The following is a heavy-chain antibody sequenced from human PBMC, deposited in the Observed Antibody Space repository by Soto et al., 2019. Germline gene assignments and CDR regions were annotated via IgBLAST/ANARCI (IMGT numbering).Heavy chain of an antibody. J-gene: IGHJ5*02. D-gene: IGHD2-21*01. V-gene: IGHV3-64D*08. CDR3: VKDRTVWSFSFGT. Sequence: PGGSLRLSCSASGFAFSNFAMHWVRQAPGKGLEFVSAINDKGGHTAYADLGRDRFTISRDNSKNTLFLQMNSLRPEDSAIYYCVKDRTVWSFSFGTWGQGTLVTVSS. CDR2: INDKGGHT. CDR1: GFAFSNFA.